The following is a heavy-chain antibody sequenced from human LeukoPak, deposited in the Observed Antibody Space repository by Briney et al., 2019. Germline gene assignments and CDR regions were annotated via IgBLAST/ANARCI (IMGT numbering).Heavy chain of an antibody. CDR1: GFTVSNNY. Sequence: GGSLRLSCAASGFTVSNNYMSWVRQAPGKGLEWVSVIYSGDNTYYGESVKGRLTISRENSKKTLFLQMNRLRAEDTAVYYCGGRRVLDASFDYWGQGTLATVSS. D-gene: IGHD3-16*01. CDR2: IYSGDNT. J-gene: IGHJ4*02. CDR3: GGRRVLDASFDY. V-gene: IGHV3-66*02.